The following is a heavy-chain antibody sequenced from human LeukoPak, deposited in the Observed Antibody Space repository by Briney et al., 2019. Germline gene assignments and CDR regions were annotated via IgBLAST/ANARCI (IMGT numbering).Heavy chain of an antibody. J-gene: IGHJ4*02. CDR3: ARDRSSTIDY. CDR1: GFSFSSYS. Sequence: GGSLRLSCAASGFSFSSYSMNWVRQAPGRGLEWVSYITSTSTTIYYADSVKGRFTISRDNSKNTLYLQMNSLRAEDTAVYYCARDRSSTIDYWGQGTLVTVSS. V-gene: IGHV3-48*01. CDR2: ITSTSTTI. D-gene: IGHD6-13*01.